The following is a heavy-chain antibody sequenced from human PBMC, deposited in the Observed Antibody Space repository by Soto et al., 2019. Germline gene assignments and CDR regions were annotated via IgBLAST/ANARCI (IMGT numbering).Heavy chain of an antibody. D-gene: IGHD6-6*01. CDR1: GGSISSYY. Sequence: SETLSLTCTVSGGSISSYYWSWIRQPPGKGLEWIGYIYYSGSTNYNPSLKSRVTISVDTSKNQFSLKLSSVTAADTAVYYCARAGIAARPTYYFDYWGQGTLVTVSS. CDR3: ARAGIAARPTYYFDY. CDR2: IYYSGST. V-gene: IGHV4-59*01. J-gene: IGHJ4*02.